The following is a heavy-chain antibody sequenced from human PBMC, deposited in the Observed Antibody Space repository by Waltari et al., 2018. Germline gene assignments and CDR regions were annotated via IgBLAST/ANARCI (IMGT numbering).Heavy chain of an antibody. D-gene: IGHD4-17*01. CDR3: ARSSIVTTALFDY. V-gene: IGHV4-59*01. Sequence: QVQLQESGPGLVKPSETLSLTCTVSGGSISSYYWSWIRQPPGKGLEWIGYIYYSGSTNYNPSLRSRVTISVDTSKTQFSLKLSAVTAADTAVYYCARSSIVTTALFDYWGQGTLVTVSS. CDR1: GGSISSYY. J-gene: IGHJ4*02. CDR2: IYYSGST.